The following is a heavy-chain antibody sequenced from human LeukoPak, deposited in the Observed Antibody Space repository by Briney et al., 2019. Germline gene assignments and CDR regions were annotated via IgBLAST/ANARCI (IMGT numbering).Heavy chain of an antibody. CDR3: ARDVSVDYYYGMDV. V-gene: IGHV3-33*01. CDR2: IWHDGSNK. J-gene: IGHJ6*02. D-gene: IGHD2/OR15-2a*01. Sequence: GGSLRLSCAASGFTFSSYGMHWVRQAPGKGLEWVAVIWHDGSNKYYADSVKGRFTISRGNSKNTLYLQMNSLRAEDTAVYYCARDVSVDYYYGMDVWGQGTTVTVSS. CDR1: GFTFSSYG.